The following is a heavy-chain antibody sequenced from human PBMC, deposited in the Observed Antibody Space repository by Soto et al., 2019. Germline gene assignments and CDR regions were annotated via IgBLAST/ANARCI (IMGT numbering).Heavy chain of an antibody. D-gene: IGHD4-17*01. J-gene: IGHJ4*02. V-gene: IGHV4-31*03. CDR3: ARDRYDYGDCGWELGYFDY. Sequence: QVQLQESGPGLVKPSQTLSLTCTVSGGSISSGGYYWSWIRQHPGKGLEWIGYIYYSGSTYYNPSLKSRVTISVDTSKNQFSLKLSSVTAADTAVYYCARDRYDYGDCGWELGYFDYWGQGTLVTVSS. CDR2: IYYSGST. CDR1: GGSISSGGYY.